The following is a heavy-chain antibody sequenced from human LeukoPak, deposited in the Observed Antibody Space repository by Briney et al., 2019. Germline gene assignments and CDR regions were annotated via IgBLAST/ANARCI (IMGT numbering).Heavy chain of an antibody. CDR2: ISTYNGNT. J-gene: IGHJ4*02. Sequence: ASVKVSCKASGYTFNSFSINWVRQAPGQGLEWMGWISTYNGNTNHSQKLQGRVTMTTDTSTSTAYMELRSLRPDDTAVYYCGRGRGTYYYDSSGRPFDYWGQGTLVTVSS. CDR1: GYTFNSFS. V-gene: IGHV1-18*01. D-gene: IGHD3-22*01. CDR3: GRGRGTYYYDSSGRPFDY.